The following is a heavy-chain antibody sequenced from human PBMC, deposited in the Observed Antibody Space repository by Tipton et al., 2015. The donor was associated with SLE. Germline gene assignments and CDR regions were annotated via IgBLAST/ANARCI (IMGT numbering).Heavy chain of an antibody. D-gene: IGHD5-18*01. CDR3: AGTRGYGSNWFDP. V-gene: IGHV4-34*12. J-gene: IGHJ5*02. CDR2: IFYSGST. Sequence: TLSLTCAVYDGSFSGYFWSWIRQPPGKGPEWIGSIFYSGSTNYNPSFKSRVTISVNTSKNQFSLKLTSVTAADTAVYYCAGTRGYGSNWFDPCGQGTLVTVSS. CDR1: DGSFSGYF.